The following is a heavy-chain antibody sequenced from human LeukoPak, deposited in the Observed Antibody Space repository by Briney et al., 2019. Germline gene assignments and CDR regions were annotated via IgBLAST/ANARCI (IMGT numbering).Heavy chain of an antibody. V-gene: IGHV1-18*04. CDR2: ITAYNGNT. D-gene: IGHD6-19*01. J-gene: IGHJ4*02. CDR3: ARDRHRTYSSGWQTHFDY. CDR1: GYTFTSYG. Sequence: ASVKVSCKASGYTFTSYGISWVRQAPGQGLEWMGWITAYNGNTNYAQKPQGRVTMTTDTPTSTAYMELRSLRSDDTAVYYCARDRHRTYSSGWQTHFDYWGQGTLVTVSS.